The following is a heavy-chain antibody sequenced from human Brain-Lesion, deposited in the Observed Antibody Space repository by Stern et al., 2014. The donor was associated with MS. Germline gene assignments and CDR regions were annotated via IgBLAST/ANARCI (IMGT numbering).Heavy chain of an antibody. D-gene: IGHD3-16*01. CDR1: GYSFTSDW. CDR2: IDPSDSNP. CDR3: ARHMGEGLSIDY. J-gene: IGHJ4*02. Sequence: EVHLVESGAEVKKPGESLRISCQGSGYSFTSDWISWVRQMPGKGLEWMGRIDPSDSNPNYSPSFQGHVTISADKSINTAYLDWRSLKDSDTAMYYCARHMGEGLSIDYWGQGTLVTVSS. V-gene: IGHV5-10-1*01.